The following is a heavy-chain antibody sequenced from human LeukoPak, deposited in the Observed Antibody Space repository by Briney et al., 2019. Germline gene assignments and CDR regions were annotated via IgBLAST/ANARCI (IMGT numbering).Heavy chain of an antibody. Sequence: PSETLSLTCTVSGGSISSSSAYWGWIRQPPGKGLEWIGSIYYSKNTYYNPSLKSRVTISVDTSKNHFSLKLSSVTAADTAVYSCARSIIGTRSKFDYWGQGTLVTVSS. CDR2: IYYSKNT. CDR3: ARSIIGTRSKFDY. CDR1: GGSISSSSAY. J-gene: IGHJ4*02. V-gene: IGHV4-39*02. D-gene: IGHD1/OR15-1a*01.